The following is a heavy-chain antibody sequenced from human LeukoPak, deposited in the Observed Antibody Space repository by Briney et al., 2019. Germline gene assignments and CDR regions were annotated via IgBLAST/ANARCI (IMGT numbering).Heavy chain of an antibody. D-gene: IGHD5-12*01. J-gene: IGHJ6*03. CDR2: ISSSSSYI. V-gene: IGHV3-21*01. CDR1: GFTFSSYS. Sequence: PGGSLRLSCAASGFTFSSYSMNWVRQAPGKGLEWVSSISSSSSYIYYADSVKGRFTISRDNAKNSLYLQMNSLRAEDTAVYYCARNIVATLLGYYYYYMDVWGKGTTVTVSS. CDR3: ARNIVATLLGYYYYYMDV.